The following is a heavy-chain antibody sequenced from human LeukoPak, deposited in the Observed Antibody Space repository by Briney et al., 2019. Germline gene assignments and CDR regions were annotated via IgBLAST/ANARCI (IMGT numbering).Heavy chain of an antibody. Sequence: ASVKVSCKVSGYTLTELSMHWVRQAPGKGLEWMGGFDPEDGETIYAQKFQGRVTMTEDTSTDTAYMELSSLRSEDTAVYYCETPPNYYDGSVFYFNSGGREPRATVS. CDR3: ETPPNYYDGSVFYFNS. D-gene: IGHD3-22*01. CDR2: FDPEDGET. CDR1: GYTLTELS. V-gene: IGHV1-24*01. J-gene: IGHJ4*02.